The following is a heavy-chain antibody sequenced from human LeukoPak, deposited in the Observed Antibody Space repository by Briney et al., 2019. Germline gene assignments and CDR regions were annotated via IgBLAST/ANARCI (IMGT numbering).Heavy chain of an antibody. D-gene: IGHD5-18*01. CDR1: GGSISSSSYY. J-gene: IGHJ4*02. V-gene: IGHV4-39*01. Sequence: SETLSLTCTVSGGSISSSSYYWGWIRQPPGKGLEWIGSIYYSGSTYYNPSLKSRVTISVDTSKNQFSLKLSSVTAADTAVYYCARRGDTAMVPLGYWGQGTLVTVSS. CDR3: ARRGDTAMVPLGY. CDR2: IYYSGST.